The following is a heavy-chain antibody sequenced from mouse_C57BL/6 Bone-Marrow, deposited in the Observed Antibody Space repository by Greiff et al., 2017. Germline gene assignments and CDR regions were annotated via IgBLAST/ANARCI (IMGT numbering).Heavy chain of an antibody. Sequence: DVMLVESGGGLVKPGGSLKLSCAASGFTFSSYTMSWVRQTPEKRLEWVATISGGGGNTYYPDSVKGRFTISRDNAKNTLYLQMSSLRSEDTALYYCASLITFAYWGQGTLVTVSA. J-gene: IGHJ3*01. CDR2: ISGGGGNT. CDR3: ASLITFAY. V-gene: IGHV5-9*01. CDR1: GFTFSSYT. D-gene: IGHD1-1*01.